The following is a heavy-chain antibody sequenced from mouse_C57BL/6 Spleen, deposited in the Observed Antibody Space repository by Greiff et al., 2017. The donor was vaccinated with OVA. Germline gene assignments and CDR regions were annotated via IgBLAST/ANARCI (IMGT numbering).Heavy chain of an antibody. CDR2: IHPNSGST. J-gene: IGHJ2*01. CDR1: GYTFTSYW. D-gene: IGHD4-1*01. V-gene: IGHV1-64*01. Sequence: QVQLQQPGAELVKPGASVKLSCKASGYTFTSYWMHWVKQRPGQGLEWIGMIHPNSGSTNYNEKFKSKATLTVDKSSSTAYMQLGSLTSEDSAVYYCVGELGRGYFDYWGQGTTLTVSS. CDR3: VGELGRGYFDY.